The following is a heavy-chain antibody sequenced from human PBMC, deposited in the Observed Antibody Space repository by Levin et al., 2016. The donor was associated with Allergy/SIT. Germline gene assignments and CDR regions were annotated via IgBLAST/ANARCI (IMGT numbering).Heavy chain of an antibody. Sequence: WIRQPPGKGLEWIGSIYYSGSTYYNPSLKSRVTISVDTSKNQFSLKLSSVTAADTAVYYCARHGFGYSSSWYPFDYWGQGTLVTVSS. V-gene: IGHV4-39*01. CDR2: IYYSGST. J-gene: IGHJ4*02. CDR3: ARHGFGYSSSWYPFDY. D-gene: IGHD6-13*01.